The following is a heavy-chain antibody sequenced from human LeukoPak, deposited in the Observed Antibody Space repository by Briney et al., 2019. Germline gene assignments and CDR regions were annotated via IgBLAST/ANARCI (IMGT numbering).Heavy chain of an antibody. CDR1: GHTFTSYG. J-gene: IGHJ4*02. D-gene: IGHD3-22*01. CDR2: ISAYNGNT. CDR3: ARVEYYYDSSGYFPPDY. V-gene: IGHV1-18*01. Sequence: ASVKVSCKASGHTFTSYGISWVRQAPGQGLEWMGWISAYNGNTNYAQKLQGRVTMTTGTSTSTAYMELRSLRSDDTAVYYCARVEYYYDSSGYFPPDYWGQGTLVTVSS.